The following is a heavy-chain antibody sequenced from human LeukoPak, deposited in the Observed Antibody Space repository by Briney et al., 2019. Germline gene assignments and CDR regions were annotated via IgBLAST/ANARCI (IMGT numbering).Heavy chain of an antibody. D-gene: IGHD3-3*01. J-gene: IGHJ5*02. CDR1: GGSFSGYY. CDR3: ARGGYDFWAHNNWFDP. CDR2: INHSGST. Sequence: SETLSLTCAVYGGSFSGYYWSWIRQPPGKGLEWIGEINHSGSTNYNPSLKSRVTISVDTSKNQFSLKLSSVTAADTAVYYCARGGYDFWAHNNWFDPWGQGTLVTVSS. V-gene: IGHV4-34*01.